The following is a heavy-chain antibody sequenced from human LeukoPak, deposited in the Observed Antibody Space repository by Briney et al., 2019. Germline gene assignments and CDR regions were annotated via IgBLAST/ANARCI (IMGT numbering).Heavy chain of an antibody. CDR2: IYYTGST. V-gene: IGHV4-59*11. D-gene: IGHD3-10*01. CDR3: ARVEEGYGSGRRENYFYYYMDV. Sequence: SETLSLTCTVSGGSISSHYWSWIRQPPGKGLKWIGYIYYTGSTNYNPSLKSRVTISVDTSKNQFSLKLSSVTAADTAVYYCARVEEGYGSGRRENYFYYYMDVWGKGTTVTISS. J-gene: IGHJ6*03. CDR1: GGSISSHY.